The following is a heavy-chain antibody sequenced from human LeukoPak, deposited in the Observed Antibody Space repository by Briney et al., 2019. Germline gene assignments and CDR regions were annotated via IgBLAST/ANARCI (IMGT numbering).Heavy chain of an antibody. D-gene: IGHD1-26*01. J-gene: IGHJ4*02. CDR2: IIPILGIA. CDR3: ARAHSGSYYWDFDY. Sequence: SVKVSCKASGGTFSSYAISWVRQAPGQGLEWMGRIIPILGIANYAQKFQGRVTITADKSTSTAYMELRSLRSDDTAVYYCARAHSGSYYWDFDYWGQGTLVTVSS. V-gene: IGHV1-69*04. CDR1: GGTFSSYA.